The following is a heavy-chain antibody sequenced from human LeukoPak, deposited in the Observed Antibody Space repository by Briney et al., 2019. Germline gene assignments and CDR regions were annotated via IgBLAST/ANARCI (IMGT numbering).Heavy chain of an antibody. CDR1: GFTFSSYG. CDR2: IRYDGSNK. Sequence: PGGSLRLSCAASGFTFSSYGMHWVRQAPGKGLEWVAFIRYDGSNKYYADSVEGRFTISRDNSKNTLYLQMNSLRAEDTAVYYCAKDRVGATYYFDYWGQGTLVTVSS. J-gene: IGHJ4*02. CDR3: AKDRVGATYYFDY. V-gene: IGHV3-30*02. D-gene: IGHD1-26*01.